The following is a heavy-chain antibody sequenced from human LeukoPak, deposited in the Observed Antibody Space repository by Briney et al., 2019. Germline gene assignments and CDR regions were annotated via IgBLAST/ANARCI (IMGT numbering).Heavy chain of an antibody. CDR2: IRFNGN. CDR3: ARENWDFDF. CDR1: GFTFSNYA. Sequence: GGSLRLTCAASGFTFSNYAIHWVRQAPGKGLEWVASIRFNGNFYADYVKGRFTISRDNSKSTVSLQMDTLRTEDTALYYCARENWDFDFWGQGTLVTVSS. V-gene: IGHV3-30*02. J-gene: IGHJ4*02. D-gene: IGHD7-27*01.